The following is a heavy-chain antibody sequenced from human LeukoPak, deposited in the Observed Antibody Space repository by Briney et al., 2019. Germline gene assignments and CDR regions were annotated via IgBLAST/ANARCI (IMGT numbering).Heavy chain of an antibody. CDR2: ISSSSSYI. Sequence: GGSLRLSCAASGFTFSSYSMNWVRQAPGKGLEWASSISSSSSYIYYADSVKGRFTISRDNAKNSLYLQMNSLRAEDTAVYYCAREISVIVGATGLDYWGQGTLVTVSS. V-gene: IGHV3-21*01. CDR3: AREISVIVGATGLDY. D-gene: IGHD1-26*01. J-gene: IGHJ4*02. CDR1: GFTFSSYS.